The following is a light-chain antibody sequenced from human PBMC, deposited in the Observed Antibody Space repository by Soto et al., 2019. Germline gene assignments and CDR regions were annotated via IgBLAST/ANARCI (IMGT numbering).Light chain of an antibody. CDR3: KPYGNSPWT. CDR2: STS. J-gene: IGKJ1*01. Sequence: EIVLTQSPGTLSLSPGERGTLSCRASQRFGSSNLAWYQQKPGQAPRLLIYSTSSRATCIPDRFSGSGSGTDFTLTISRMEPEDFAVYYCKPYGNSPWTFGQGTKVEIK. CDR1: QRFGSSN. V-gene: IGKV3-20*01.